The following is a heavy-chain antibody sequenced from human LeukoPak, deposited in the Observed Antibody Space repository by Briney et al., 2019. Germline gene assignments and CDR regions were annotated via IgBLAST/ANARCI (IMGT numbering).Heavy chain of an antibody. CDR1: GFTFSSYG. Sequence: GGSLRLSCAASGFTFSSYGMHWVRQAPGKGLEWVSVIWYDGSSKYYADSVKGRFTISRNNSKNTLYMQMNSLRAEDTAVYSCARRIAAAKHFDYWGQGTLVTVSS. CDR2: IWYDGSSK. D-gene: IGHD6-13*01. CDR3: ARRIAAAKHFDY. V-gene: IGHV3-33*01. J-gene: IGHJ4*02.